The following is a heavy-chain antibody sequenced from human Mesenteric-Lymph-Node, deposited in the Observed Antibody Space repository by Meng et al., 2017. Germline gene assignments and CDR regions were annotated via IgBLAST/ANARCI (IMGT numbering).Heavy chain of an antibody. V-gene: IGHV3-33*01. D-gene: IGHD3-22*01. J-gene: IGHJ1*01. CDR3: ARGRGSGYPEYFQH. Sequence: QVQLVESGGGVVQPGRSLRLSCAASGFTFSSYGMHWVRQAPGKGLEWVAVIWYDGSNKYYADSVKGRFTISRDNSKNTLYLQMNSLRAEDTAVYYCARGRGSGYPEYFQHWGQGTLVTVSS. CDR1: GFTFSSYG. CDR2: IWYDGSNK.